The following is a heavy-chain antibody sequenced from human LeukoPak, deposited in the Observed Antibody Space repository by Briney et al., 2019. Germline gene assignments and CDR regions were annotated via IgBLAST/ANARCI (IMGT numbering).Heavy chain of an antibody. V-gene: IGHV4-39*01. Sequence: SETLSLTCTVSGGSISSSSYYWGWIRQPPGKGLEWIGSIYYSGSTYYNPSLKSRVTISVDTSKNQFSLKLSSVTAADTAVYYCARGPYFWLLVSRREYYFDYWGQGTLVTVSS. D-gene: IGHD3-22*01. J-gene: IGHJ4*02. CDR1: GGSISSSSYY. CDR2: IYYSGST. CDR3: ARGPYFWLLVSRREYYFDY.